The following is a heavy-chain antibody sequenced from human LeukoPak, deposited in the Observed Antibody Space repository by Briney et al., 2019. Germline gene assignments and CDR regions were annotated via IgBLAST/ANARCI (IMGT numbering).Heavy chain of an antibody. J-gene: IGHJ5*02. CDR2: IKQDGSET. CDR1: GFTFSSFW. D-gene: IGHD3-22*01. V-gene: IGHV3-7*05. Sequence: GGSLRLSCAASGFTFSSFWMSWVRQAPGKGLEWGANIKQDGSETYYVDSVKGRFTISRDNAKNSLYPQMNSLRAEDTALYYCAKKTYYYDTSNLGWFDPWGQGTLVTVSS. CDR3: AKKTYYYDTSNLGWFDP.